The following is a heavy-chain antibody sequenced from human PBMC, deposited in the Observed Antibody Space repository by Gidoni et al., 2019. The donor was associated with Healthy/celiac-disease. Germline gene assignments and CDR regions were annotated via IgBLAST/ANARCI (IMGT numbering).Heavy chain of an antibody. J-gene: IGHJ2*01. CDR3: AKDGAAIDWYFDL. Sequence: EVQLVESGGGLVQPGRSLRLSCAASGFTFDDYAMHWVRQAPGKGLEWVSGISWNSGSIGYADSVKGRFTISRDNAKNSLYLQMNSLRAEDTALYYCAKDGAAIDWYFDLWGRGTLVTVSS. V-gene: IGHV3-9*01. D-gene: IGHD2-15*01. CDR2: ISWNSGSI. CDR1: GFTFDDYA.